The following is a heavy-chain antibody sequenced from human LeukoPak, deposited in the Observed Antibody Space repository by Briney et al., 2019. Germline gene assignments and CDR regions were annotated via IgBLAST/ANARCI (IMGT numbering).Heavy chain of an antibody. V-gene: IGHV3-9*01. D-gene: IGHD6-19*01. J-gene: IGHJ4*02. CDR3: SKGGFRAWYSDD. CDR2: ISWNSGTI. Sequence: GGSLRLSCAASGFTFDEYAMHWARQAPGKGLEWVSGISWNSGTIGYADSVRGRFTISRDNAKNSLYLQMDNLRAEDTAFYYCSKGGFRAWYSDDWGQGTLVTVSS. CDR1: GFTFDEYA.